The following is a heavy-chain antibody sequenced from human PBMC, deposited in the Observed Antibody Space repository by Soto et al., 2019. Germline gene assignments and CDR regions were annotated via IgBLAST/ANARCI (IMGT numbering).Heavy chain of an antibody. CDR3: AKGIRLYGDLDY. CDR2: ISWNSGSI. Sequence: EVQLVESGGGLVQPGRSLRLSCAASGFTFDDYAMHWVRQAPGKGLEWVSGISWNSGSIGYADSVKGRFTISRDNAKNSLYLQMNSRRAKNTALYYCAKGIRLYGDLDYWGQGIMVTFSS. V-gene: IGHV3-9*01. J-gene: IGHJ4*02. D-gene: IGHD4-17*01. CDR1: GFTFDDYA.